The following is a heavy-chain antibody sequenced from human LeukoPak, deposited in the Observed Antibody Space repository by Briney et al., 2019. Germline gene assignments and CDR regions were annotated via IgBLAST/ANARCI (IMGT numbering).Heavy chain of an antibody. D-gene: IGHD6-6*01. Sequence: GGSLRLSCAASGFTFSSFGMHWVRQAPGKGPEWVAFTRYDGINKYYADSVKGRFIISRDNSKNTLYLQVNSLRAEDTAVYYCAKNLNSGSFEYWARGTLATVPS. V-gene: IGHV3-30*02. J-gene: IGHJ4*02. CDR1: GFTFSSFG. CDR2: TRYDGINK. CDR3: AKNLNSGSFEY.